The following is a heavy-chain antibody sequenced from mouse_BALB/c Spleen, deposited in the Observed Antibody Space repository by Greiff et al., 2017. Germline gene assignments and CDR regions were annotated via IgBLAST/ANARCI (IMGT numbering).Heavy chain of an antibody. CDR2: IYPGDGDT. CDR3: ASYYYGSSYDWYFDV. Sequence: QVQLKESGAELVRPGSSVKISCKASGYAFSSYWMNWVKQRPGQGLEWIGQIYPGDGDTNYNGKFKGKATLTADKSSSTAYMQLSSLTSEDSAVYFCASYYYGSSYDWYFDVWGAGTTVTVSS. D-gene: IGHD1-1*01. CDR1: GYAFSSYW. V-gene: IGHV1-80*01. J-gene: IGHJ1*01.